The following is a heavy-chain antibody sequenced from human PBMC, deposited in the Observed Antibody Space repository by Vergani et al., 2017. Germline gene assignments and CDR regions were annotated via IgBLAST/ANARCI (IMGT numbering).Heavy chain of an antibody. V-gene: IGHV1-69*01. CDR1: GGTFSSYA. CDR2: IIPIFGTA. D-gene: IGHD3-3*01. CDR3: ASRDITIFGVVIIMGNYYFGMYG. J-gene: IGHJ6*02. Sequence: QVHLVQSGAEVKKPGSSVKVSCKASGGTFSSYAISWVRQAPGQGLEWMGGIIPIFGTANYALKFQGRVTVTADESKSTAYMELSSLRSEDTAVYYCASRDITIFGVVIIMGNYYFGMYGWGQASTVTVSS.